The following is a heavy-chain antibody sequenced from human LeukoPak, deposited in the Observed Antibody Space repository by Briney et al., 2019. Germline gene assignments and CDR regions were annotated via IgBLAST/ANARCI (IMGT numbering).Heavy chain of an antibody. CDR3: GIRERQAAAFDY. Sequence: PPESLSLTCTLPGGSISSASYYWGWPRQPAGRGLEWIGRIYTSGSTNYNPSLKSRVTISVNTSKKQFSLKMSSVTAADTAVYCGGIRERQAAAFDYWGQGTLVTVSS. V-gene: IGHV4-61*02. CDR1: GGSISSASYY. D-gene: IGHD6-13*01. CDR2: IYTSGST. J-gene: IGHJ4*02.